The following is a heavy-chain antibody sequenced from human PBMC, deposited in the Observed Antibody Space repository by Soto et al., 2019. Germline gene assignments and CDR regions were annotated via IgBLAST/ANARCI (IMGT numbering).Heavy chain of an antibody. CDR1: GFTFRTYG. Sequence: PGGSLRLSCAASGFTFRTYGMNWVRRAPGGGLEWVSSISSTTNYIYYADSMKGRFTVSRDNAKNSVYLEMNSLSAEDTAVYYCARESEDLTSNFDYWGQGTLVTVSS. V-gene: IGHV3-21*01. CDR3: ARESEDLTSNFDY. J-gene: IGHJ4*02. CDR2: ISSTTNYI.